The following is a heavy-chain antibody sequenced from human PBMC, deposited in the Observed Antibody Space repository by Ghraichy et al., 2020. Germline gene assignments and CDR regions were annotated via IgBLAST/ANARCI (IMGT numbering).Heavy chain of an antibody. CDR2: IYYSGST. D-gene: IGHD6-19*01. J-gene: IGHJ4*02. CDR1: GGSISSSSYY. Sequence: EPLNISCTVSGGSISSSSYYWGWIRQPPGKGLEWIGNIYYSGSTYYNPSLKSRVTISVDTSKNQFSLKLSSVTATDTAVYYCAKHRAGYSSAFGYWGQGTLVTVSS. V-gene: IGHV4-39*01. CDR3: AKHRAGYSSAFGY.